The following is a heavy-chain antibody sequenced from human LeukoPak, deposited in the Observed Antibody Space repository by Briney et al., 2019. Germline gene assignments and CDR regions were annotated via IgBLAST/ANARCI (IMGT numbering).Heavy chain of an antibody. D-gene: IGHD4-17*01. Sequence: SVKVSCKASGGTFSSYAISWVRQAPGQGLEWMGGIIPIFGTANYAQKFQGRVTITADESTSTAYMELSSLRSEDTAVYYCARVYGDSALGASDIWGQGTMVTVSS. V-gene: IGHV1-69*13. CDR1: GGTFSSYA. J-gene: IGHJ3*02. CDR2: IIPIFGTA. CDR3: ARVYGDSALGASDI.